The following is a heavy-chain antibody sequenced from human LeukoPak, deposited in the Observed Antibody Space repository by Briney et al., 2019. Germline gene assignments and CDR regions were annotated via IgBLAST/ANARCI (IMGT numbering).Heavy chain of an antibody. CDR2: IYSGGST. CDR3: VRDSSGYSLDY. J-gene: IGHJ4*02. V-gene: IGHV3-66*01. D-gene: IGHD3-22*01. Sequence: GGSLRLSCAASGFTVSSSYMNWVRQAPGKGLEWVSVIYSGGSTYYADSVTGRFTISRDNSKNTLYLQMSSLRAEDTAVYYCVRDSSGYSLDYWGQGTLVTVSS. CDR1: GFTVSSSY.